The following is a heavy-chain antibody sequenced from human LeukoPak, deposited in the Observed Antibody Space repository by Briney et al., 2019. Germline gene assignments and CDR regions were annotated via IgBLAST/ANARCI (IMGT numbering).Heavy chain of an antibody. D-gene: IGHD6-13*01. CDR1: GYTFTSYG. V-gene: IGHV1-18*01. CDR3: ARDDSSSWAFYYYYYYGMDV. Sequence: ASVKVSCKASGYTFTSYGISWVRQAPGQGLEWMGWISAYNGNTNYAQKLQGRVTMTTDTSTSTAYMELRSLRSDGTAVYYCARDDSSSWAFYYYYYYGMDVWGQGTTVTVSS. CDR2: ISAYNGNT. J-gene: IGHJ6*02.